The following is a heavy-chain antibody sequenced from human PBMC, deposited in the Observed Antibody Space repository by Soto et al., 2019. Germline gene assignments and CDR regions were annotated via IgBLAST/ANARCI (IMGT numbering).Heavy chain of an antibody. D-gene: IGHD3-10*01. J-gene: IGHJ3*01. CDR2: IYYSGST. V-gene: IGHV4-59*01. CDR3: ARGLPDFSSGDDAFDF. Sequence: QVQLQESGPGLVKPSETLSLTCTVSGGSISGYYWSWFRQPPRKGLEWIGYIYYSGSTNYNPSLKSLFTISVETSKSQFALNLSSVTAADTAMYYCARGLPDFSSGDDAFDFWGQGTMVTVST. CDR1: GGSISGYY.